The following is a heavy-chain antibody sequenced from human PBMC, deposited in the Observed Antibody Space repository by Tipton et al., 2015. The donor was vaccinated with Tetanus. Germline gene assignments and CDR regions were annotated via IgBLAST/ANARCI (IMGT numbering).Heavy chain of an antibody. CDR3: AKASTVYDSSGFYHRTFDS. D-gene: IGHD3-22*01. J-gene: IGHJ4*02. CDR2: ISESGGTT. V-gene: IGHV3-23*01. CDR1: GFTFSSYA. Sequence: SLRLSCAASGFTFSSYAMSWVRQAPGKGLEWVSAISESGGTTYYADSVKGRFTISRDNSKNTLYLQMNSLRVEDTALCYCAKASTVYDSSGFYHRTFDSWGRGTLVTVSS.